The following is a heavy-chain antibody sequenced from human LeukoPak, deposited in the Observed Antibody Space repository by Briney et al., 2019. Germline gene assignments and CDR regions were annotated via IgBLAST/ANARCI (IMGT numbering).Heavy chain of an antibody. J-gene: IGHJ4*02. D-gene: IGHD6-13*01. CDR2: ISTNTGNP. CDR1: GYTFTSYA. V-gene: IGHV7-4-1*02. Sequence: ASVKVSCKASGYTFTSYAMNWVRQAPGQGLEWMGWISTNTGNPTYAQGFTGRFVFSLDTSVSTAYLQISSLKAEDTAVYYCARRGSSWSKPNLDYWGQGTLVTVSS. CDR3: ARRGSSWSKPNLDY.